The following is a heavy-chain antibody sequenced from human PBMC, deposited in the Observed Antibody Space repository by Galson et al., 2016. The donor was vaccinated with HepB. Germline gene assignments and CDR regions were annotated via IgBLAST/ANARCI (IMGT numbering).Heavy chain of an antibody. Sequence: SVKVSCKASGYTFTTYGMHWVRQAPGQRLEWMGWINGGIGNTEYSQKFQGRVSFTSDTSATTVYMELSRLRQEDTAVYFCATVIIDFSTGSSSKSAFETWGQGTRLTVSS. CDR1: GYTFTTYG. D-gene: IGHD3/OR15-3a*01. J-gene: IGHJ3*02. CDR2: INGGIGNT. V-gene: IGHV1-3*01. CDR3: ATVIIDFSTGSSSKSAFET.